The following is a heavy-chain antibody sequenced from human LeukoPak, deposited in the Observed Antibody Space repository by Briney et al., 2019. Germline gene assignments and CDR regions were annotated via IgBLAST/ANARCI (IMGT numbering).Heavy chain of an antibody. J-gene: IGHJ4*02. CDR1: GFTFSSHS. CDR2: MTGSGGRT. V-gene: IGHV3-23*01. CDR3: ASDDY. Sequence: EGSLRLSCAASGFTFSSHSMSWVRQAPGKGLEWVSGMTGSGGRTYYADSVKGRFTISRDNSKNTLSLQMNSLRVEDTAVYYCASDDYWGQGTLVTVSS.